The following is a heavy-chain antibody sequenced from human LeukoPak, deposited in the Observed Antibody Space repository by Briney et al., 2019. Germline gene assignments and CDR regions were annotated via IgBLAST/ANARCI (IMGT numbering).Heavy chain of an antibody. Sequence: GGSLRLSCAPSGFIFSSYAMNWVRQAPGKGLEWVSYISSSGSTIYYADSVKGRFTISRDNAKNSLYLQMNSLRAEDTAVYYCAELGITMIGGVWGKGTTVTISS. CDR2: ISSSGSTI. CDR1: GFIFSSYA. D-gene: IGHD3-10*02. V-gene: IGHV3-48*03. CDR3: AELGITMIGGV. J-gene: IGHJ6*04.